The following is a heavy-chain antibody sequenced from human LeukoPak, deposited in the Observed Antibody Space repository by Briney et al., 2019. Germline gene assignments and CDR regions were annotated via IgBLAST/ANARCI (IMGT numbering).Heavy chain of an antibody. Sequence: ASVKVSCKASGYTFTSYYMHWVRQAPGQGLEWMGIINPSGGSTSYAQKFQGRVTMTRDMSTSTVYMELSSLRSEDTAVYYCAREESIGSYQFLHDSWGQGTLVTVSS. D-gene: IGHD3-10*01. CDR3: AREESIGSYQFLHDS. CDR2: INPSGGST. J-gene: IGHJ4*02. V-gene: IGHV1-46*03. CDR1: GYTFTSYY.